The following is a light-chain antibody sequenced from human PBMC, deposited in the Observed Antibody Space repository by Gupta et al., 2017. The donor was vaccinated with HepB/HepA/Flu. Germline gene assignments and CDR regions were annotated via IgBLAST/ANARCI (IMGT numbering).Light chain of an antibody. J-gene: IGLJ1*01. CDR3: ATWDHSLRSFV. Sequence: HSVLTQPPSMSAAPGQKIILPCSGTSSNLGNNVVSWYQHLPEAAPKLLIYDNNKRPSGISDRFSGSKSGTSATLDIAGLQTGDEADYFCATWDHSLRSFVFGTGTTVTVL. V-gene: IGLV1-51*01. CDR1: SSNLGNNV. CDR2: DNN.